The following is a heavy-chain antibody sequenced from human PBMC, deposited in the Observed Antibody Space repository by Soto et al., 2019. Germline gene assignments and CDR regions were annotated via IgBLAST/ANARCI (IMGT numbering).Heavy chain of an antibody. D-gene: IGHD5-12*01. CDR1: GFTFSSYA. J-gene: IGHJ5*02. Sequence: LRLSCAASGFTFSSYAMHWVRQAPGKGLEWVAVISYDGSNKYYADSVKGRFTISRDNSKNTLYLQMNSLRAEDTAVYYCARDNPLYSGYSWFDPWGQGTLVTVS. CDR2: ISYDGSNK. CDR3: ARDNPLYSGYSWFDP. V-gene: IGHV3-30-3*01.